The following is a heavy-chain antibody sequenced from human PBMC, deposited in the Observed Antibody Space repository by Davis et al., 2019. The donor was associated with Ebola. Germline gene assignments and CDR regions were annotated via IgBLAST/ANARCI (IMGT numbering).Heavy chain of an antibody. Sequence: GESLKISCAASGFTFKSFDMNWVRQPPGGGLEWVASIKSDVSYIYYAASVRGRFTVSRDNAKNSLYLQMDSLRLEDTAFYYCVRDARPASNWGQGALVTVSS. CDR3: VRDARPASN. D-gene: IGHD5/OR15-5a*01. CDR2: IKSDVSYI. CDR1: GFTFKSFD. V-gene: IGHV3-21*01. J-gene: IGHJ4*02.